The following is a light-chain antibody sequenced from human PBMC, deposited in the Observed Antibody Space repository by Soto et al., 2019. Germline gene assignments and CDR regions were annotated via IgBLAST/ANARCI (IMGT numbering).Light chain of an antibody. CDR1: QSFSNY. J-gene: IGKJ1*01. CDR3: QQYYTFPWT. CDR2: DGS. Sequence: DIQMTQSPSTLSASVGDRVTITCRARQSFSNYLAWYQPRPGKAPKLLIYDGSNMISGVPSSFSGSGSGTDFTLNIRGLQPDDFGTYYCQQYYTFPWTFDKGTEVEI. V-gene: IGKV1-5*01.